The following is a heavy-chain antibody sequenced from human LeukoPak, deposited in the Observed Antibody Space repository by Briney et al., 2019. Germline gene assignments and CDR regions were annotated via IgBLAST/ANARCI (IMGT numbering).Heavy chain of an antibody. V-gene: IGHV3-11*01. J-gene: IGHJ3*02. CDR2: ISSSGSTI. D-gene: IGHD2-15*01. CDR3: ARYCSGGSCSLGAFDI. Sequence: GGSLRLSCAASGLIFGDHYTSWIRQAPGKGLEWVSYISSSGSTIYYGDSVKGRFTISRDNAKNSLYLQMNSLRAEDTAVYYCARYCSGGSCSLGAFDIWGQGTIVTVSS. CDR1: GLIFGDHY.